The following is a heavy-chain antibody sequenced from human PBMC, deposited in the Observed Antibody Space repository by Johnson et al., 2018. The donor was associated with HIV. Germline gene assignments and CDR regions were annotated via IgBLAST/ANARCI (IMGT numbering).Heavy chain of an antibody. CDR2: ISWNGANR. J-gene: IGHJ3*01. CDR3: AKDIAYGAYLFRNAFDV. Sequence: EVQLVESGGGLVQPGRSLRLSCAASGFTFDDYALHWIRQAPGKGLEWVSGISWNGANRGYADSVKGRLTISRDDAKNSLYLLIDSLRTEDTALYYCAKDIAYGAYLFRNAFDVWGQGTMVTVSS. D-gene: IGHD4-17*01. V-gene: IGHV3-9*01. CDR1: GFTFDDYA.